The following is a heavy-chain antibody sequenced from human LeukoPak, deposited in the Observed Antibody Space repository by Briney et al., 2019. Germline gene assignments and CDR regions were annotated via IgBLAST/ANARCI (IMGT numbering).Heavy chain of an antibody. V-gene: IGHV1-18*01. CDR2: ISAYNGNT. CDR1: GYTFTSYG. J-gene: IGHJ6*02. CDR3: FRGSGSYYPSSYGMDV. Sequence: ASVKVSCKASGYTFTSYGISWVRQAPGQGLEWMGWISAYNGNTNYAQKLQGRVTMTTDTSTSTAYMELRSLRSDDTAVYYCFRGSGSYYPSSYGMDVWGQGTTVTVSS. D-gene: IGHD3-10*01.